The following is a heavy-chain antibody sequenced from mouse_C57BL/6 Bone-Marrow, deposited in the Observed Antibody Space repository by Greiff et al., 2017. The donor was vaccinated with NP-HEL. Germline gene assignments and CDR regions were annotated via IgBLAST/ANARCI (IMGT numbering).Heavy chain of an antibody. CDR3: ARDDGYYAYWYFDV. CDR1: GYTFTDYY. J-gene: IGHJ1*03. CDR2: IFPGSGST. D-gene: IGHD2-3*01. V-gene: IGHV1-75*01. Sequence: VKLMESGPELVKPGASVKISCKASGYTFTDYYINWVKQRPGQGLEWIGWIFPGSGSTYYNEKFKGKATLTVDKSSSTAYMLLSSLTSEDSAVYFCARDDGYYAYWYFDVWGTGTTVTVSS.